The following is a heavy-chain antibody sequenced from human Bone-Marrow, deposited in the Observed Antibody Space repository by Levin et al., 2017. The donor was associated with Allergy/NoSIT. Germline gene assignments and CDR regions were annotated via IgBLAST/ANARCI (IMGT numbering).Heavy chain of an antibody. CDR2: ISNDGNNN. CDR1: GFTFSDYA. D-gene: IGHD3-22*01. J-gene: IGHJ1*01. CDR3: ARDVGVYYYDSSANSTEYIQN. Sequence: GGSLRLSCAGSGFTFSDYAMHWVRQAPGKGLEWVAVISNDGNNNYYADSVKGRFTISRDTSKNTLYLQMSSLKHEDTAVYDCARDVGVYYYDSSANSTEYIQNWSQGTVDTVSS. V-gene: IGHV3-30-3*01.